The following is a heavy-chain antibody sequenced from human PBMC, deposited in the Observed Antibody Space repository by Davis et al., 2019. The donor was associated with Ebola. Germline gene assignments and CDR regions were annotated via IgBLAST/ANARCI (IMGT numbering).Heavy chain of an antibody. CDR2: ISYDGSNK. CDR3: ARDRVVPAAIPLWYYYYGMDV. CDR1: GFTFSSYG. J-gene: IGHJ6*02. Sequence: LKISCAASGFTFSSYGMHWVRQAPGKGLEWVAVISYDGSNKYYADSVKGRFTISRDNSKNTLYLQMNSLRAEDTAVYYCARDRVVPAAIPLWYYYYGMDVWGQGTTVTVSS. D-gene: IGHD2-2*02. V-gene: IGHV3-30*19.